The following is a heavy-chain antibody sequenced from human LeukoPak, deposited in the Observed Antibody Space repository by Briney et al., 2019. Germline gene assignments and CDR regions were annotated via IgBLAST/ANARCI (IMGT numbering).Heavy chain of an antibody. J-gene: IGHJ4*02. D-gene: IGHD4-23*01. V-gene: IGHV3-30*03. CDR3: ARDRGDYGGPFDY. CDR2: ISYDGSNK. CDR1: GFTFSSYS. Sequence: GGSLRLSCAASGFTFSSYSMNWVRQAPGKGLEWVAVISYDGSNKYYADSVKGRFTISRDNSKNTLYLQMNSLRAEDTAVYYCARDRGDYGGPFDYWGQGTLVTVSS.